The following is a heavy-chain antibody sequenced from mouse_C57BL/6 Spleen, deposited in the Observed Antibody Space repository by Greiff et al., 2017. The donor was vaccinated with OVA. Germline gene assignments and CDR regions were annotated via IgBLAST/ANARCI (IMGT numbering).Heavy chain of an antibody. V-gene: IGHV3-6*01. Sequence: EVKLVESGPGLVKPSQSLSLTCSVTGYSITSGYYWNWIRQFPGNKLEWMGYISYDGSNNYNPSLKNRISITRDTSKNQFFLKLNSVTTEDTATYYCARDRYDYDDYYYAMDYWGQGTSVTVSS. D-gene: IGHD2-4*01. CDR2: ISYDGSN. CDR3: ARDRYDYDDYYYAMDY. J-gene: IGHJ4*01. CDR1: GYSITSGYY.